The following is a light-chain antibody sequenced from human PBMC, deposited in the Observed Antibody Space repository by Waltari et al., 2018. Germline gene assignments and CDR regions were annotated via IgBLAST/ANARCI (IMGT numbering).Light chain of an antibody. J-gene: IGKJ2*01. CDR2: DAS. V-gene: IGKV1-33*01. Sequence: DIQMTQSPSSLSEYVGDRVNITCQASQDISNYLNWYQQKPGKAPKLLIYDASNLETGVPSRFSGSGSGTDFTFTISSLQPEDIATYYCQQYDNLPLYTFGQGTKLEIK. CDR1: QDISNY. CDR3: QQYDNLPLYT.